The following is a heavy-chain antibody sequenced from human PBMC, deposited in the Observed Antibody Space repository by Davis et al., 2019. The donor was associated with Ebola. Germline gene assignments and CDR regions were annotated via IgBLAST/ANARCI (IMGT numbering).Heavy chain of an antibody. CDR2: IIPILGIA. Sequence: AASVKVSCKASGGTFSSYTISWVRQAPGQGLEWMGRIIPILGIANYAQKFQGRVTITADKSTSTAYMELSSLRSEDTAVYYCARARSLTIVGAHYGMDVWGQGTTVTVSS. J-gene: IGHJ6*02. V-gene: IGHV1-69*02. CDR3: ARARSLTIVGAHYGMDV. D-gene: IGHD1-26*01. CDR1: GGTFSSYT.